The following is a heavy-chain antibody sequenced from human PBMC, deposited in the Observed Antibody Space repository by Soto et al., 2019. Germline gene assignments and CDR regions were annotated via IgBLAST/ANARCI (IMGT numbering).Heavy chain of an antibody. D-gene: IGHD3-9*01. CDR3: ARDPDILTGYHYYYGMDV. V-gene: IGHV1-3*01. CDR2: INAGNGNT. J-gene: IGHJ6*02. CDR1: GYTFTSYA. Sequence: ASVKVSCKASGYTFTSYAMHWVRQAPGQRLEWMGWINAGNGNTKYSQKFQGRVTITRDTSASTAYMELSSLRSEDTAVYYCARDPDILTGYHYYYGMDVWGQGTTVTVSS.